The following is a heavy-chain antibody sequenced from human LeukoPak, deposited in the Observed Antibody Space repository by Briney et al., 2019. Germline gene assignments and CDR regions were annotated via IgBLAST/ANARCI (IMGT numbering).Heavy chain of an antibody. CDR3: ARGGPEMYFDY. V-gene: IGHV5-51*01. CDR2: IYSGDSDT. Sequence: GESLQISCKGSGYSFTVYWIGWVRPLPGKGLEWMGIIYSGDSDTSYSPSFQGQVTISADKSISTAYLQWSSLKASDTAMYYCARGGPEMYFDYWGQGTLVTVS. J-gene: IGHJ4*02. CDR1: GYSFTVYW.